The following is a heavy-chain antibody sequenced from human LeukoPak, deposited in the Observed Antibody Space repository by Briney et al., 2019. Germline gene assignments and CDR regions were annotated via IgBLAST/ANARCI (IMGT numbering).Heavy chain of an antibody. Sequence: GGSLRLSCAASGFIFGSYGMHWVRQAPGKGLEWVAFIRYDGNNKYYADSVKGRFTISRDNSKNTLYLQMNSLRVEDTAVYYCARGWTGGPDYWGQGTLVTVSS. J-gene: IGHJ4*02. CDR2: IRYDGNNK. CDR1: GFIFGSYG. D-gene: IGHD3-10*01. V-gene: IGHV3-30*02. CDR3: ARGWTGGPDY.